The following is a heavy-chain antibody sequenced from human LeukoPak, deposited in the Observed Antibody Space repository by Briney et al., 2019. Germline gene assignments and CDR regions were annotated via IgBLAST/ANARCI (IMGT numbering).Heavy chain of an antibody. Sequence: ASETLSLTCAVHGGSFSGYYWSWIRQPPGKGLEWIGEVNHSGSTNYNPSLKSRVTISVDTPKNQFSLKLSSVTAADTAVYYCARLIAVAGTRGADYWGQGTLVTVSS. D-gene: IGHD6-19*01. CDR3: ARLIAVAGTRGADY. CDR2: VNHSGST. J-gene: IGHJ4*02. CDR1: GGSFSGYY. V-gene: IGHV4-34*01.